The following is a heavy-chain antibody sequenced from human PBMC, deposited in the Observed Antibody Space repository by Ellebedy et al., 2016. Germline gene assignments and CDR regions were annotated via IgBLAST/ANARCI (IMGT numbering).Heavy chain of an antibody. V-gene: IGHV4-59*01. CDR2: IHHTGNT. D-gene: IGHD1-26*01. CDR1: GAFISGYY. J-gene: IGHJ1*01. CDR3: ASMHSVNYYVVEYFQD. Sequence: SETLSLTXTVSGAFISGYYWAWIRQPPGKGLEWIGYIHHTGNTNYNPSLRSRVTISVDPSKSQFSLKLSSVTTADTAVYYCASMHSVNYYVVEYFQDWGPGTLVSVSS.